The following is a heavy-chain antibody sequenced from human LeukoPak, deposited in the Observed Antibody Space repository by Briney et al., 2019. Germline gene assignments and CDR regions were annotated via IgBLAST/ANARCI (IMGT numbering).Heavy chain of an antibody. CDR2: FYTGGTT. CDR1: GFTVSSNY. CDR3: ARAVDIVATTPFDI. D-gene: IGHD5-12*01. Sequence: PGGSLRLSCAASGFTVSSNYMSWVRQAPGKGLEWVSVFYTGGTTYYADSVKGRFTISRDNSKNTVYLDMNSLRAEDTAVYYCARAVDIVATTPFDIWGQGTMVTVSS. J-gene: IGHJ3*02. V-gene: IGHV3-66*01.